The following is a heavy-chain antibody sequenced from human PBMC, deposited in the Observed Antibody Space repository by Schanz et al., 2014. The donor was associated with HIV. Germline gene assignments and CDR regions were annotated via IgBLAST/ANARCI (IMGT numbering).Heavy chain of an antibody. CDR3: AREGVTGYIDF. D-gene: IGHD6-13*01. J-gene: IGHJ4*02. CDR1: GFTLSDYY. CDR2: INYSGSSK. Sequence: QVRLVESGGGLVKPGGSLRLSCAASGFTLSDYYVSWIRHVPGKGLESISSINYSGSSKSYADSVKGRFAISRDNAMNSLFLQMNSLRAEDTAIYYCAREGVTGYIDFWGQGTLVTVSS. V-gene: IGHV3-11*01.